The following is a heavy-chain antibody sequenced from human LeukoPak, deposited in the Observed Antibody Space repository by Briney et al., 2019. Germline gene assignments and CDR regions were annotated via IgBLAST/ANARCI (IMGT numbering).Heavy chain of an antibody. CDR2: IYYSGST. D-gene: IGHD3-3*01. CDR1: GGSVSSVSYY. Sequence: SETLSLTCTVSGGSVSSVSYYWSWIRQHPGKGLEWIGYIYYSGSTYYNPSLKSRVTISVDTSKNQFSLKLSSVTAADTAVYYCARDAATHYDFWSGYYTGSHYFDYWGQGTLVTVSS. CDR3: ARDAATHYDFWSGYYTGSHYFDY. J-gene: IGHJ4*02. V-gene: IGHV4-31*03.